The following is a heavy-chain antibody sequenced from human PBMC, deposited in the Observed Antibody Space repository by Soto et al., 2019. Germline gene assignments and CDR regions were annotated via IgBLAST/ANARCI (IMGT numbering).Heavy chain of an antibody. V-gene: IGHV1-3*01. J-gene: IGHJ5*02. CDR2: INAGNGNT. CDR3: ARDLGYSSSSSWGNWFDP. CDR1: GYTFTSYA. D-gene: IGHD6-6*01. Sequence: ASVKVSCKASGYTFTSYAMHWVRQAPGQRLEWMGWINAGNGNTKYSQKFQGRVTITRDTSASTAYMELSSLRSEDTAVYYCARDLGYSSSSSWGNWFDPCGQGTMVTVYS.